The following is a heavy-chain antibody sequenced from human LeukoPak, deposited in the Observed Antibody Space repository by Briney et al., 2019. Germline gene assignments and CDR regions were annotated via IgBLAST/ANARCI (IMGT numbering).Heavy chain of an antibody. J-gene: IGHJ3*02. CDR1: GYTFTDYY. CDR2: MNPNSGNT. V-gene: IGHV1-8*02. D-gene: IGHD2-2*01. Sequence: GASVKVSCKASGYTFTDYYMHWVRQAPGQGLEWMGWMNPNSGNTGYAQKFQGRVTMTRNTSISTAYMELSSLRSEDTAVYYCARGTKGAFDIWGQGTMVTVSS. CDR3: ARGTKGAFDI.